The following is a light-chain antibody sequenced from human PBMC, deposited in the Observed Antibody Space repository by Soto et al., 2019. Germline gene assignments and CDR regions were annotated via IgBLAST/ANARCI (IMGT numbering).Light chain of an antibody. CDR2: KAS. Sequence: DIQMTQSPSTLSGSVGDRVTITCRASQTISSWLAWYQQKPGKAPKLLIYKASTLKSRVPSRFSGSGSGTEFTLTIRSLHPDDFATYYCQHYNSYSEAFGQGTKVELK. CDR3: QHYNSYSEA. V-gene: IGKV1-5*03. J-gene: IGKJ1*01. CDR1: QTISSW.